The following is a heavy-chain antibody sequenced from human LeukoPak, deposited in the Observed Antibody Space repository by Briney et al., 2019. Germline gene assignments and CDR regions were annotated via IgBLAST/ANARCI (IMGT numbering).Heavy chain of an antibody. Sequence: GGSLRLSCPASGFTFSSYAMHWVRQAPGKGLEWVAVISYDGSNKYYADSVKGRFTTSRDNSRNTLYLQMNSLRAEDTAVYYCARDDSSSCDYWGQGTLVTVSS. J-gene: IGHJ4*02. V-gene: IGHV3-30-3*01. D-gene: IGHD6-13*01. CDR3: ARDDSSSCDY. CDR2: ISYDGSNK. CDR1: GFTFSSYA.